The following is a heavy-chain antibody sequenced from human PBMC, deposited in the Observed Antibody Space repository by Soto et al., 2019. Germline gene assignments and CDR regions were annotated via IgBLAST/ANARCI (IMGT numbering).Heavy chain of an antibody. CDR2: INAGNGNT. CDR1: GYTFTSYA. D-gene: IGHD6-13*01. J-gene: IGHJ4*02. Sequence: QVQLVQSGAEVKKPGASVKVSCKASGYTFTSYAMHWVRQAPGQRLEWMGWINAGNGNTKYSQKFQGRVTITRDTSASTAYMELSSPRSEDTAVYYCARVDSSSWYSLDYWGQGTLVTVSS. V-gene: IGHV1-3*01. CDR3: ARVDSSSWYSLDY.